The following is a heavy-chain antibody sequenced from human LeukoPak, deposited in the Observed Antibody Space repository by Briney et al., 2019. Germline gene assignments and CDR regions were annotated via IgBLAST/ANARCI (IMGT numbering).Heavy chain of an antibody. CDR3: ARGGVDWTFDY. V-gene: IGHV4-4*07. CDR1: GGFISSYY. CDR2: IYASGST. J-gene: IGHJ4*02. D-gene: IGHD3-9*01. Sequence: SETLSLTCTVSGGFISSYYWSWIRQPAGKGLEWIGHIYASGSTNYNPSLKSRVTMSVDTSKNQFSLKLSSVTAADTAVYYCARGGVDWTFDYWGQGTLVTVSS.